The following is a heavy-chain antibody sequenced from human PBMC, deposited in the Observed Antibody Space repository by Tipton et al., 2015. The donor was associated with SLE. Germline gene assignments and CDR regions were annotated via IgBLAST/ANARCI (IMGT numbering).Heavy chain of an antibody. J-gene: IGHJ4*02. CDR2: ISSSGSTI. V-gene: IGHV3-48*03. D-gene: IGHD1-1*01. CDR1: GFTFSSYE. CDR3: ARDLATGLFDY. Sequence: SLRLSCAASGFTFSSYEVNWVRQAPGKGLEWVSYISSSGSTIYYADSVKGRFTISRDNAKNSLYLKMNSLRAEDTAVYYCARDLATGLFDYWGQGTLVTVSS.